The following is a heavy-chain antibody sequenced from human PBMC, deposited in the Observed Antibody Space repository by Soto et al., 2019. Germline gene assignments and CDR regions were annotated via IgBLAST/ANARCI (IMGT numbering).Heavy chain of an antibody. J-gene: IGHJ6*02. CDR2: IYYSGST. D-gene: IGHD3-10*01. Sequence: SETLSLTCTVSGGSISSSSYYWGWIRQPPGKGLEWIGSIYYSGSTYYNPSLKSRVTISVDTSKNQFSLKLSSVTAADTAVYYCARTGSGSYYNDYYYGMDVWGQGTTVT. V-gene: IGHV4-39*01. CDR1: GGSISSSSYY. CDR3: ARTGSGSYYNDYYYGMDV.